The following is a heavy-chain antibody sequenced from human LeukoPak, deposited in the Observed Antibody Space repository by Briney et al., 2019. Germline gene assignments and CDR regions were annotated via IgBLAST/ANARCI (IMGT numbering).Heavy chain of an antibody. V-gene: IGHV3-74*01. J-gene: IGHJ4*02. Sequence: GGSLRLSCAASGFTFSDYWLHWVRQAPGKGLVWVSHISTDGSSTTYADSVRGRFIISRDNARNTLYLQTNSLRVGDTAVYYCATSPIFSNDWGQGTLVTVSS. D-gene: IGHD3-3*01. CDR2: ISTDGSST. CDR3: ATSPIFSND. CDR1: GFTFSDYW.